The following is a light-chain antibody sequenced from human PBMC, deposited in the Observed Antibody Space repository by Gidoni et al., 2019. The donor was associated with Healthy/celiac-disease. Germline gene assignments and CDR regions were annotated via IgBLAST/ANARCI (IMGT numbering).Light chain of an antibody. CDR1: SSDVGGYNY. V-gene: IGLV2-14*01. J-gene: IGLJ2*01. CDR3: SSYTSSSTRVV. Sequence: QSALSQPASASGSPGPPITISCTGTSSDVGGYNYASLYQQHPGKAPKLMIYDGSNRPSGVSNRFAGSSSGNTASLTISGLQAEDEADYYCSSYTSSSTRVVFGGGTKLTVL. CDR2: DGS.